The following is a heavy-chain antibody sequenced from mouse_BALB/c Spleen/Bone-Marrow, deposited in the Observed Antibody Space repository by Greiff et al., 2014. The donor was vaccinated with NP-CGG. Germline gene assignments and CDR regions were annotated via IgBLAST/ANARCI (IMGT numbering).Heavy chain of an antibody. D-gene: IGHD2-14*01. J-gene: IGHJ4*01. CDR2: ISGYYGDA. CDR3: ARSGKVRNAVDY. CDR1: GYTFTDYA. Sequence: QVQLKESGAELVRPGVSVKISCKGSGYTFTDYAIHWVKQSHAKSLEWIGLISGYYGDAIYNQKFKGKATMTVDKSSRTAYMDLARLTSEDSAIYYCARSGKVRNAVDYWGQGTSVTVSS. V-gene: IGHV1-67*01.